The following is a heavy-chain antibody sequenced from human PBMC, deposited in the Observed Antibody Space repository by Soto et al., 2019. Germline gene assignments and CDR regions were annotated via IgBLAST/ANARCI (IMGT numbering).Heavy chain of an antibody. Sequence: GESLKISCKGSGYSFTSYWSGWMGQMLGEGLKLMGIIYPGDSDIRYSPSFQGQVTISVDKCISTYYLQWSRLRASNNDMYYCARGIEASSGWYGSAPGAFDIWGQGKMDT. CDR2: IYPGDSDI. D-gene: IGHD6-19*01. J-gene: IGHJ3*02. V-gene: IGHV5-51*01. CDR3: ARGIEASSGWYGSAPGAFDI. CDR1: GYSFTSYW.